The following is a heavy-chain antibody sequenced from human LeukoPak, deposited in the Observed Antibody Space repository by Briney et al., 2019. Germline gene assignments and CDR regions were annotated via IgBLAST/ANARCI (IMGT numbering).Heavy chain of an antibody. J-gene: IGHJ4*02. Sequence: PGGSLRLSCAASGFTFDNYTMHWVRQAPGKGLEWLSIISWNSGYIGYADSVKGRVTISRDNAKKSLDLQMNSLRAEDRAFYYCAKVRGTYSSGYFFDYWGQGTLVTVSS. CDR2: ISWNSGYI. D-gene: IGHD6-19*01. V-gene: IGHV3-9*01. CDR1: GFTFDNYT. CDR3: AKVRGTYSSGYFFDY.